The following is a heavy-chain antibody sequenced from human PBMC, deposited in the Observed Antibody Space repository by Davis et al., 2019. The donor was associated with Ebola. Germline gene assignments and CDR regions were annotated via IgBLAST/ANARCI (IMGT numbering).Heavy chain of an antibody. CDR3: ARQGTGTGMDV. D-gene: IGHD1-1*01. CDR1: GFTFSSYW. V-gene: IGHV3-7*01. J-gene: IGHJ6*02. CDR2: IKQDGSEK. Sequence: GESLKISCAASGFTFSSYWMSWVRQAPGKGLEWVANIKQDGSEKYYVDSVKGRFTISRDNAKNSLYLQMNSLRVEDTAVYYCARQGTGTGMDVWGQGTTVTVSS.